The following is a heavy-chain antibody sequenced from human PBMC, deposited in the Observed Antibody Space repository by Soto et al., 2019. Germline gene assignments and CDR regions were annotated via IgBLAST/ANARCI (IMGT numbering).Heavy chain of an antibody. Sequence: SVTTRVNPTHPLTLTCTFSGFSLSTSGGGVGWIRQPPGKALEWLALIYWDDDNRYSPSLQSRLTITKDTSKNQVVLTMTNMDPVDTATYYCAVLIEFRGSSFFDYWGQGTLVTAPQ. CDR3: AVLIEFRGSSFFDY. J-gene: IGHJ4*02. D-gene: IGHD6-6*01. V-gene: IGHV2-5*02. CDR2: IYWDDDN. CDR1: GFSLSTSGGG.